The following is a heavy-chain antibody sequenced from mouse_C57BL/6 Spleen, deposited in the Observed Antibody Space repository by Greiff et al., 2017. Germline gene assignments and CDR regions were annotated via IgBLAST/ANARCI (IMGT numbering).Heavy chain of an antibody. CDR1: GSTFTSYW. CDR2: IDPSDSYT. CDR3: ARGTAQAKDY. J-gene: IGHJ2*01. V-gene: IGHV1-50*01. D-gene: IGHD3-2*02. Sequence: QVQLQQPGAELVKPGASVKLSCKASGSTFTSYWMPGVKQRPGQGLEWIGEIDPSDSYTNYNQKFKGKATLLVDTSSSTAYMQLSSLTSEDSAVYYCARGTAQAKDYWGQGTTLTVSS.